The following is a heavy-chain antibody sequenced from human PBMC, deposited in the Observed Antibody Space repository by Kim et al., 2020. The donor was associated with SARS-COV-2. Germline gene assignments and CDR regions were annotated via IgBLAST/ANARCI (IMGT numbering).Heavy chain of an antibody. CDR3: ASPGSSQGSRGYFYQL. V-gene: IGHV4-59*01. CDR1: GASIRSFY. Sequence: SETLSLTCTVSGASIRSFYWTWIRQAPGKGLEWIGNAFYIGNTNYNPSLSSRVTMSIDTSKSQIALRLTSVTAADSAVYYCASPGSSQGSRGYFYQLWG. CDR2: AFYIGNT. J-gene: IGHJ1*01. D-gene: IGHD3-22*01.